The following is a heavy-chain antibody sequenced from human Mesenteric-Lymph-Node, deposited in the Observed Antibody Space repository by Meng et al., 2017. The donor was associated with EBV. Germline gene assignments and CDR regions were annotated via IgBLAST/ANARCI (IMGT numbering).Heavy chain of an antibody. J-gene: IGHJ5*02. CDR1: GGAVSSGGHS. D-gene: IGHD4-17*01. Sequence: LQLKGSGSGLVKPLQTLSLTCAVSGGAVSSGGHSWSWIRQPPGKGLEWIGYIYHTGSTYYNPSLKSRVTISIDTSKNQFSLKLSSVTAADTAVYFCARGFGDNNNWFGPWGQGTLVTVPS. V-gene: IGHV4-30-2*01. CDR3: ARGFGDNNNWFGP. CDR2: IYHTGST.